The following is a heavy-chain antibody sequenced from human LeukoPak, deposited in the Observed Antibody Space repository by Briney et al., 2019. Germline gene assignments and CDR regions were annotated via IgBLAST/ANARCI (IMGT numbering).Heavy chain of an antibody. CDR3: ARADSSGYPVV. D-gene: IGHD3-22*01. CDR2: ISNNGGYT. J-gene: IGHJ4*02. Sequence: GGSLRLSCAASGFTFSSSAMSWVRQAPGKGLEWVSAISNNGGYTYYADSVQGRFTISRDNSKSTLCLQMNSLRAEDTAVYYCARADSSGYPVVWGQGALVTVSS. CDR1: GFTFSSSA. V-gene: IGHV3-23*01.